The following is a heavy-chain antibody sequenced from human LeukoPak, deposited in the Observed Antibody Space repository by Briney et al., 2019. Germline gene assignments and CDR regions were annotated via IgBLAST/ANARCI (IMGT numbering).Heavy chain of an antibody. Sequence: GGSLRLSCAASGFTFSSYSMNWVRQAPGKGLEWVSSISSSSSYIYYADSVKGRFTISRDNAKNSLYLQMNSLRAEGTAVYYCARKPTEYCSGGSCLGGWGQGTLVTVSS. CDR2: ISSSSSYI. J-gene: IGHJ4*02. CDR3: ARKPTEYCSGGSCLGG. CDR1: GFTFSSYS. D-gene: IGHD2-15*01. V-gene: IGHV3-21*01.